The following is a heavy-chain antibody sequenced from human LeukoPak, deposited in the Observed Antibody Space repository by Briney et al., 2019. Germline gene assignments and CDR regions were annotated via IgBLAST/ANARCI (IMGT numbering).Heavy chain of an antibody. CDR1: GGSMNYYC. Sequence: SETLSLSCTVSGGSMNYYCWSWIRQPPGQGLEWIGYIYYRGTTNYLPSLKDRVDISIDTSKNQFSLRLYSVTAADTAVYFCARLARFEELSPRYYFDNWGLGTLVTVSS. CDR3: ARLARFEELSPRYYFDN. J-gene: IGHJ4*02. D-gene: IGHD3-16*02. V-gene: IGHV4-59*08. CDR2: IYYRGTT.